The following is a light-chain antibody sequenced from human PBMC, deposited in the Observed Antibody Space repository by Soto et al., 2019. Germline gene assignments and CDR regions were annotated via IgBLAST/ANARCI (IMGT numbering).Light chain of an antibody. CDR1: QSISRF. V-gene: IGKV1-39*01. Sequence: DIQMTPSPSSLSASVGDRVTITCRASQSISRFLNWYQHKPGKAPKLLIYSASSLQSGVPSRFGGSGSGTDFTFTSSSLQPEDSASYDFQQSYNRYTFGRGTRLEIK. CDR3: QQSYNRYT. CDR2: SAS. J-gene: IGKJ2*01.